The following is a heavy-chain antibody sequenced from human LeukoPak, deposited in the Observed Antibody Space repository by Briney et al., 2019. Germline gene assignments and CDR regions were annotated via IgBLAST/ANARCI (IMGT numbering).Heavy chain of an antibody. CDR2: IYYSGST. V-gene: IGHV4-31*03. D-gene: IGHD2-2*01. Sequence: SQTLSLTCTVSGGSISSGGYYWSWIRQHPRKGLEWIGYIYYSGSTYYNPSLKSRVTISVDTSKNQFSLKLSSVTAADTAVYYCAREEGYCSSTSCYNWFDHWGQGALVTVSS. J-gene: IGHJ5*02. CDR1: GGSISSGGYY. CDR3: AREEGYCSSTSCYNWFDH.